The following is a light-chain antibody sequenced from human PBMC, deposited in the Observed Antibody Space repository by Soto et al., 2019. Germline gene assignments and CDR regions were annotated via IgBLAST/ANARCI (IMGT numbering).Light chain of an antibody. Sequence: QAVVTQPPSASGTPGQRVTISCSGSSSNIGSNTVNWYQQLPGTAPKLLIYRNNQRPSGVPDRFSGSKSGTSASLAISGLQSEDEADYYCAAWDDSLNGSYVFGTGTKLTVL. CDR2: RNN. V-gene: IGLV1-44*01. CDR3: AAWDDSLNGSYV. CDR1: SSNIGSNT. J-gene: IGLJ1*01.